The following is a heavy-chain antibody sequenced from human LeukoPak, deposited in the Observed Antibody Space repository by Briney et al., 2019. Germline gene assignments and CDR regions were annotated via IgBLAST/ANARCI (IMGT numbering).Heavy chain of an antibody. J-gene: IGHJ6*02. Sequence: ASVKVSCKASGYTFTSYAMHWVRQAPGQRLEWMGWINAGNGNTKYSQKFQGRVTITRDTSASTAYMELSSLRSEDTAVYYCARDSRYSGSPQYSDGMDVWGQGTTVTVSS. CDR1: GYTFTSYA. D-gene: IGHD1-26*01. V-gene: IGHV1-3*01. CDR2: INAGNGNT. CDR3: ARDSRYSGSPQYSDGMDV.